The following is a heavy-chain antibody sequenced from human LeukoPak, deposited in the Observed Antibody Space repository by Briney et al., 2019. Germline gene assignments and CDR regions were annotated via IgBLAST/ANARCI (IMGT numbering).Heavy chain of an antibody. CDR1: GFTFITQV. J-gene: IGHJ4*02. CDR2: ISYDGSNQ. V-gene: IGHV3-30*03. CDR3: VRVSRGTAFDY. D-gene: IGHD3-16*01. Sequence: GGTLRLSCAASGFTFITQVMHWVRQAPGKGLEWVALISYDGSNQHYADSVKGRFTISRDNSKNTLFLQMTSLRPDDTAVYYCVRVSRGTAFDYWGQGTLVTVSS.